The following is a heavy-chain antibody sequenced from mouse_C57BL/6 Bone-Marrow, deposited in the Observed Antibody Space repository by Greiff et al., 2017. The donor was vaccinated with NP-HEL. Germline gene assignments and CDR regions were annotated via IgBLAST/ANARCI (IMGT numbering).Heavy chain of an antibody. J-gene: IGHJ2*01. V-gene: IGHV1-81*01. CDR1: GYTFTSYG. CDR3: ARRSSYPYYFDY. D-gene: IGHD1-1*01. Sequence: VQLQESGAELARPGASVKLSCKASGYTFTSYGISWVKQRTGQGLEWIGEIYPRSGNTYYNEKFKGKATLTADKSSSTAYMELRSLTSEDSAVYFCARRSSYPYYFDYWGQGTTLTVSS. CDR2: IYPRSGNT.